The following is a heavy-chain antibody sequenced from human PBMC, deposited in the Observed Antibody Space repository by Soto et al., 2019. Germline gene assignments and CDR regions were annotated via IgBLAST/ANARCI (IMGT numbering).Heavy chain of an antibody. Sequence: PGVSLRLSCAASGFTFSSYAMSWVRQAPGKGLEWVSAISGSGGSTYYADSVKGRFTISRDNSKNTLYLQMNSLRAADTAVYYCAKGVDSSSSGPFYYYYGMDFWGQGTTVTVSS. CDR1: GFTFSSYA. CDR3: AKGVDSSSSGPFYYYYGMDF. D-gene: IGHD6-6*01. CDR2: ISGSGGST. V-gene: IGHV3-23*01. J-gene: IGHJ6*02.